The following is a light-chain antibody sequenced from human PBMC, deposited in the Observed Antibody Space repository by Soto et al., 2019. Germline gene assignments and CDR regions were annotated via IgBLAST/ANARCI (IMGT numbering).Light chain of an antibody. CDR3: QKHDGVPL. CDR2: DAY. J-gene: IGKJ3*01. V-gene: IGKV1-33*01. CDR1: QDISNN. Sequence: DIQLTQSPSSLSASVGDRVTITCQASQDISNNLNWYQQKPGKAPNLLIYDAYDLETGVPSRFSGGGSGTFFSFTINSLQPEDIATYYCQKHDGVPLFGPGTKVEIK.